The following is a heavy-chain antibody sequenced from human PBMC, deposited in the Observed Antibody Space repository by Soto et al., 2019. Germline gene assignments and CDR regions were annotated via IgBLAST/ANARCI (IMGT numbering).Heavy chain of an antibody. CDR1: GFTFSSYA. D-gene: IGHD3-9*01. J-gene: IGHJ4*02. Sequence: GGSLRLSCAASGFTFSSYAMSWVRQAPGKGLEWVSAISGSGGSTYYADSVKGRFTISRDNSKNTLYLQMNSLRAEDTPVYYCAKNPYYDILTGYPNSEFDYWGQGTLVTVSS. CDR2: ISGSGGST. V-gene: IGHV3-23*01. CDR3: AKNPYYDILTGYPNSEFDY.